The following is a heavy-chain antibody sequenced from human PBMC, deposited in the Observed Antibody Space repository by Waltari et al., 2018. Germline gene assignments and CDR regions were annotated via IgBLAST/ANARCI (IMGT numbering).Heavy chain of an antibody. J-gene: IGHJ4*02. D-gene: IGHD3-3*02. CDR2: IWYDGSNK. Sequence: QVQLVESGGGVVQPGRSLTRSCAASGFTFSIYGMHWLRQAPGKGLEWVAVIWYDGSNKYYADSVKGRFTISRDNSKNTLYLQMNSLRAEDTAVYYCARDHIWSGYYLDYWGQGTLVTVSS. V-gene: IGHV3-33*01. CDR1: GFTFSIYG. CDR3: ARDHIWSGYYLDY.